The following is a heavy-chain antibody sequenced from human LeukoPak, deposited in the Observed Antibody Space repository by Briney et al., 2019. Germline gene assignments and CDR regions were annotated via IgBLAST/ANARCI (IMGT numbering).Heavy chain of an antibody. CDR1: GYTFTSYD. CDR3: ARLLIVSPYSSSWYVLGRGTYFRGGPQSEYYYYGMDV. D-gene: IGHD6-13*01. V-gene: IGHV1-8*01. J-gene: IGHJ6*02. CDR2: MNPNSGNT. Sequence: ASVKVSCKASGYTFTSYDINWVRQATGQGLEWMGWMNPNSGNTGYAQKFQGRVTMTRNTSISTAHMELSSLRSEDTAVYYCARLLIVSPYSSSWYVLGRGTYFRGGPQSEYYYYGMDVWGQGTTVTVSS.